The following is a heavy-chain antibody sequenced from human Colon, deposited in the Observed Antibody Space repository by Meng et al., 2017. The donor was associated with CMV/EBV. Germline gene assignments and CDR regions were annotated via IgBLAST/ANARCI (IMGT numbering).Heavy chain of an antibody. CDR3: ARAPPKERHNYYYGMDV. Sequence: GESLKISCAASGFTFSSYGMHWVRQAPGKGLEWVAFIRYDGSNKYYADSVKGRFTISRDNSKNTLYLQMNSLRAEDTAVYYCARAPPKERHNYYYGMDVWGQGTAVTVSS. J-gene: IGHJ6*02. V-gene: IGHV3-30*02. CDR1: GFTFSSYG. CDR2: IRYDGSNK. D-gene: IGHD5-24*01.